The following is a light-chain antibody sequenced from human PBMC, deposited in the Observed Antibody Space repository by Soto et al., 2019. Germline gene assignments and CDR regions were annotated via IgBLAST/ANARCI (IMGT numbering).Light chain of an antibody. CDR2: AAS. CDR3: QQANSFPLT. CDR1: QGVSNW. V-gene: IGKV1D-12*01. J-gene: IGKJ4*01. Sequence: EIDLTQSPSSVSASVVDRVTITCRASQGVSNWLGWYQQKPGEAPKLLIYAASSSQSGVPSRFSGSGFGTDFTLTIDSLQPEDFATYYCQQANSFPLTFGGGTKVDIK.